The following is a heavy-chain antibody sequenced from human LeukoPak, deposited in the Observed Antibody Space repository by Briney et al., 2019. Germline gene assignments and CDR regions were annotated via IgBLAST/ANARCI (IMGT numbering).Heavy chain of an antibody. V-gene: IGHV3-23*01. J-gene: IGHJ3*02. CDR3: AKRDRTVTHAFDI. Sequence: GGTLRLSCAASGFTFSNYGMSWVRQAPGKGLEWVSAISCRCGTTYYADSVKGRFTISRDNSETTLYLQMNSLRAEDTAVYYCAKRDRTVTHAFDIWGQGKMVTVSS. D-gene: IGHD4-17*01. CDR2: ISCRCGTT. CDR1: GFTFSNYG.